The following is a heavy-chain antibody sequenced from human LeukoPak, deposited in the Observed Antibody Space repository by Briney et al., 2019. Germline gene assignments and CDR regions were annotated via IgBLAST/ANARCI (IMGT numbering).Heavy chain of an antibody. CDR1: GYTFTGYY. J-gene: IGHJ6*03. CDR2: INTNSGGT. V-gene: IGHV1-2*02. Sequence: ASVKVSCKASGYTFTGYYMHWVRQAPGQGREWMGWINTNSGGTNYAQKFQGRVTMTRDTSISTAYMELSSLRSDDTAVYYCATCLGATIYYYYYMDVWGKGTTVTVSS. D-gene: IGHD1-26*01. CDR3: ATCLGATIYYYYYMDV.